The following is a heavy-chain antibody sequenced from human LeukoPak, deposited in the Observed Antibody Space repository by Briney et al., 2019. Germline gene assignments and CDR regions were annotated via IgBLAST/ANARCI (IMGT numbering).Heavy chain of an antibody. D-gene: IGHD6-13*01. J-gene: IGHJ4*02. Sequence: PGGSLRLSCAASGFTFSSYWMHWVRQAPGKGLVWVSRISSDGSSTSYADSEKGRFTVSRDNAKNTLYLQMNSLRAEDTAVYYCAREEGSSWYSYDYWGQGTLVTVSS. CDR1: GFTFSSYW. V-gene: IGHV3-74*01. CDR3: AREEGSSWYSYDY. CDR2: ISSDGSST.